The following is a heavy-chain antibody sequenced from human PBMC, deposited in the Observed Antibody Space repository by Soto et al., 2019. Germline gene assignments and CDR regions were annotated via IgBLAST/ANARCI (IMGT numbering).Heavy chain of an antibody. CDR1: GFTFSSYS. Sequence: GGSLRLSCAASGFTFSSYSMSWVRQAPGKGLEWVSGISGSGTGTYYADSVKGRFTISRDDSKNTLYLQMNSLRAEDTAVYYCAKVRVSNGLHPEYWGQGTLVTVSS. V-gene: IGHV3-23*01. CDR2: ISGSGTGT. D-gene: IGHD4-4*01. CDR3: AKVRVSNGLHPEY. J-gene: IGHJ4*02.